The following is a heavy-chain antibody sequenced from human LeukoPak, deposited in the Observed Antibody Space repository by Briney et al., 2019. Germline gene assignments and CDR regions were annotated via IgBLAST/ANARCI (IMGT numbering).Heavy chain of an antibody. Sequence: GWSLRLSCAASGFTFSSYVMYWVRQAPGKGLEYVSSISSNGGSTYYANSVKGRFTISRDNSKNTLYLQMGSLRAEDMAVYYCARGSDYDILTAYVQWGQGALVTVSS. CDR2: ISSNGGST. D-gene: IGHD3-9*01. V-gene: IGHV3-64*01. CDR1: GFTFSSYV. CDR3: ARGSDYDILTAYVQ. J-gene: IGHJ4*02.